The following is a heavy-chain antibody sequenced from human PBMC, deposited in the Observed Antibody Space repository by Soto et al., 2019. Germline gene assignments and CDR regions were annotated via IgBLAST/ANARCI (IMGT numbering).Heavy chain of an antibody. Sequence: LRLSCAASGFTFSSSAMHWVRQAPGKGLEWVAVISYDGSNKYYTDSVKGRFTISRDNSKNTVYLQMDSLRAEDTAVYYCARDVVIRGIGEFDYWGQGTLVTVSS. CDR2: ISYDGSNK. CDR1: GFTFSSSA. CDR3: ARDVVIRGIGEFDY. J-gene: IGHJ4*02. V-gene: IGHV3-30-3*01. D-gene: IGHD2-21*01.